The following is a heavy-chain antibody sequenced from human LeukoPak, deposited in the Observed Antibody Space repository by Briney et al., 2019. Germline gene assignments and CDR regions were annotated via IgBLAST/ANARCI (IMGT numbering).Heavy chain of an antibody. CDR3: ARGGLYGGSPDY. V-gene: IGHV1-18*01. J-gene: IGHJ4*02. CDR1: GYIFSNYG. CDR2: ISDHNGTP. Sequence: ASVKVSCKASGYIFSNYGISWARQAPGQGLEWMGWISDHNGTPNYAQKFEGRVTMTTDTSTSTAYMELMSLRSDDTAVYYCARGGLYGGSPDYWGQGTLVIVSS. D-gene: IGHD1-26*01.